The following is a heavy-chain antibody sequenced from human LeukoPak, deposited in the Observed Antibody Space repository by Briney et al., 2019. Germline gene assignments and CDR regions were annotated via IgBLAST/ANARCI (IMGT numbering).Heavy chain of an antibody. CDR2: IYHSGST. D-gene: IGHD6-19*01. Sequence: PSETLSLTCTVSGGSISSYYWSWIRQPPGKGLEWIGYIYHSGSTNYNPSLKSRVTISVDTSKNQCSLKLSSVTAADTAVYYCARWVGIAVTGTDYFDYWGQGTLVTVSS. CDR1: GGSISSYY. CDR3: ARWVGIAVTGTDYFDY. V-gene: IGHV4-59*08. J-gene: IGHJ4*02.